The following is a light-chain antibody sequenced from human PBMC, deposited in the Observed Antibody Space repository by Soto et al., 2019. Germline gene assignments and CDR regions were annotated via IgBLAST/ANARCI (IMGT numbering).Light chain of an antibody. CDR3: QQRSNWPQYT. J-gene: IGKJ2*01. V-gene: IGKV3-11*01. Sequence: EIVLPQSPATLSLSPGERATLSCRASQSVSSYLAWYQQKPGQAPRLLIYDASNRATGIPARFSGSGSGTDSTLTISSLEPEDFAVYYCQQRSNWPQYTFGQGTKLEIK. CDR2: DAS. CDR1: QSVSSY.